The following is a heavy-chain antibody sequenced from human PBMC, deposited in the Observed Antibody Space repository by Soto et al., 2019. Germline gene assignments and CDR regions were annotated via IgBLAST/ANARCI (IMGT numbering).Heavy chain of an antibody. V-gene: IGHV6-1*01. CDR2: TYYRSKWYN. Sequence: SQTLSLTCAISGDSVSSNSAAWNWIRQSPSRGLEWLGRTYYRSKWYNDYAVSVKSRITINPDTSKNQFSLQLNSVTPEDTAVYYCARNVRNPEYSSSMDWFDPWGQGTLVTVSS. CDR1: GDSVSSNSAA. D-gene: IGHD6-6*01. CDR3: ARNVRNPEYSSSMDWFDP. J-gene: IGHJ5*02.